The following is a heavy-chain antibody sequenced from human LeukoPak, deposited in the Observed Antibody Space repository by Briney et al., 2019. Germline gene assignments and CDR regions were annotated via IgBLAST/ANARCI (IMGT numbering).Heavy chain of an antibody. D-gene: IGHD6-13*01. CDR2: IYYSGST. Sequence: KPSETLSLTCTVSGGSISSYYWSWIRQPPGKGREWIGYIYYSGSTNYNPSLKSRVTISVDTSKNQFSLKLSSVTAADTAVYYCARHFTAAYSSPFDPWGQGTLVTVSS. CDR1: GGSISSYY. CDR3: ARHFTAAYSSPFDP. V-gene: IGHV4-59*01. J-gene: IGHJ5*02.